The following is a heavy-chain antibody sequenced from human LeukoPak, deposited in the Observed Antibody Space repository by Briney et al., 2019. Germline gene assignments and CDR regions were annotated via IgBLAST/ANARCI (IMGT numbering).Heavy chain of an antibody. CDR1: GFTFNNYF. V-gene: IGHV3-74*01. D-gene: IGHD2-2*01. J-gene: IGHJ4*02. CDR3: VNLGYCTTSSCQP. Sequence: GGSLRLSCAASGFTFNNYFMHWVRQAPGKGLEWVSRITSDGSGTNYADSVKGRFTISRDNAKNTLYLQMNSLRVEDTAVYYCVNLGYCTTSSCQPWGQGTLVTVSS. CDR2: ITSDGSGT.